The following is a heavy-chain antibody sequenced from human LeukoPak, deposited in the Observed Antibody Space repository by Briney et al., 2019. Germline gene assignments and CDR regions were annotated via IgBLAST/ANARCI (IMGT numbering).Heavy chain of an antibody. CDR3: TRDHGLDV. V-gene: IGHV3-74*01. CDR1: VFTFSSYR. CDR2: INSDGSAT. J-gene: IGHJ6*02. Sequence: GGSLRLSCAASVFTFSSYRMSWVRHAPGKGLMWVSQINSDGSATSCADPVKGRCTISRDNAKNMLYLEMNSLRVEDTAVYFCTRDHGLDVWGQGTTVTVSS.